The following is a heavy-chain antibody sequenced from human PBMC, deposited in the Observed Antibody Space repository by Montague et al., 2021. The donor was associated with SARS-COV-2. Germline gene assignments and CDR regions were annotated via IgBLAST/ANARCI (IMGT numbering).Heavy chain of an antibody. CDR3: AKDLETSGWYTFFFDS. V-gene: IGHV3-23*01. CDR1: GFTFDSHA. CDR2: ISDGGTST. Sequence: SLRLSCPGSGFTFDSHAMSWVRQAPGKGLEWVAGISDGGTSTYYADSVKGRLIISRDNSKSTLYLQIHSLRAEDTAVYYCAKDLETSGWYTFFFDSWGQGTLVTVSS. D-gene: IGHD6-19*01. J-gene: IGHJ4*02.